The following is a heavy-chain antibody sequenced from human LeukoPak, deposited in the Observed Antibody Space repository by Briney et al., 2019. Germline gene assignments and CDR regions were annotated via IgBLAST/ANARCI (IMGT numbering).Heavy chain of an antibody. CDR2: IYYSGST. D-gene: IGHD1-26*01. J-gene: IGHJ4*02. CDR1: GGSISSYY. Sequence: SETLSLTCTVSGGSISSYYWSWIRQPPGKGLEWIGYIYYSGSTNYNPSLKSRVTISVDTSKNQFSLKLTSVTAADTAMYYCARHDRNSGRYYDFDYWGQGTQVTVSS. CDR3: ARHDRNSGRYYDFDY. V-gene: IGHV4-59*08.